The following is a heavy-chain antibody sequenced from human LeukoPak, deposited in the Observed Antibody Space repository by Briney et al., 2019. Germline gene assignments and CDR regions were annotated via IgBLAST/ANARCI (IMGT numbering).Heavy chain of an antibody. CDR1: GGSFSGYY. J-gene: IGHJ6*03. Sequence: SETLSLTCAVYGGSFSGYYWSWIRQPPGKGLEWIGEINHSGSTNYNPSLKSRVTISVDTSKNQFSLKLSSVTAADTAVYYCARMAMVRGVNRFYYYYMDVWGKGTTVTVSS. D-gene: IGHD3-10*01. CDR3: ARMAMVRGVNRFYYYYMDV. V-gene: IGHV4-34*01. CDR2: INHSGST.